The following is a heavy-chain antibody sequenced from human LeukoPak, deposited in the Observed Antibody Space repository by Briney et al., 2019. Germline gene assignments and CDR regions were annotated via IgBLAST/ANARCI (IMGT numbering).Heavy chain of an antibody. D-gene: IGHD4/OR15-4a*01. CDR2: IKQDGSEK. Sequence: GGSLRLSCAASGFTFRNYWMSWVRQAPGKGLEWVANIKQDGSEKHYVDSVKGRFTISRDNAKNTLYLQMNSLRAEDTAVYYCARRAGAYSHPYDYWGQGTLVTVSS. CDR1: GFTFRNYW. V-gene: IGHV3-7*03. CDR3: ARRAGAYSHPYDY. J-gene: IGHJ4*02.